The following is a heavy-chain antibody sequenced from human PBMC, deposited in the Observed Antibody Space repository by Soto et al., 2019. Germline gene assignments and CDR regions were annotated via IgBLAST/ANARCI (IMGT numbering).Heavy chain of an antibody. Sequence: QVQLVQSGAEVKKPGASVKVSCKASGYTFTGYYIHWVRQAPGQGLEWMGWIDPNSGGTNYAQKFQVWVTMTRDTSISKAYMELSRLRSDDTAVYYCARDLRDRYSSSWYGGRYYYYGMDVWGQGTTVTVSS. CDR1: GYTFTGYY. CDR2: IDPNSGGT. J-gene: IGHJ6*02. CDR3: ARDLRDRYSSSWYGGRYYYYGMDV. D-gene: IGHD6-13*01. V-gene: IGHV1-2*04.